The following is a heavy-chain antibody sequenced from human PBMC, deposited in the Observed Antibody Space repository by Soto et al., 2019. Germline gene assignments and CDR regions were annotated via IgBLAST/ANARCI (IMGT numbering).Heavy chain of an antibody. Sequence: PGGSLRLSCAASGFTFSSYAMSWVRQAPGKGLEWVSAIGGSGGRTYYADSVKGRFTISRDNSKNTLYLQMNSLRAEDTAVYYCARDQGSGWYGAGWFDPWGQGTLVTVSS. J-gene: IGHJ5*02. CDR2: IGGSGGRT. D-gene: IGHD6-19*01. CDR3: ARDQGSGWYGAGWFDP. V-gene: IGHV3-23*01. CDR1: GFTFSSYA.